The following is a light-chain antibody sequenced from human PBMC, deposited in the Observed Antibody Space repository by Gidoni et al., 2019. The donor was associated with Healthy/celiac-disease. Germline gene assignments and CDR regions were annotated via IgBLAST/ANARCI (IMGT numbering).Light chain of an antibody. Sequence: DIQMTQSPSSLSASVGDRVTITCRASQSISSYLNWYQQKPGKAPKLLIYAASSLQSGVPSRFSGSGAGTDFTLTISRLQPEDFATYYCQQSYSTPQTFXXXTKVEIK. V-gene: IGKV1-39*01. CDR1: QSISSY. J-gene: IGKJ1*01. CDR3: QQSYSTPQT. CDR2: AAS.